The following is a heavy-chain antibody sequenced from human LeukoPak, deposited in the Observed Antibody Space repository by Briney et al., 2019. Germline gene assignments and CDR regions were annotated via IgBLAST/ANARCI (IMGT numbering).Heavy chain of an antibody. J-gene: IGHJ4*02. CDR3: ARHKPLSVDIVAPGAIRRYYFDY. D-gene: IGHD5-12*01. V-gene: IGHV4-39*01. Sequence: PSETLSLTCTVSGGSISSSSYYLGWIRQPPGKGLEWIGSIYYSGSTYYNPSLKSRVTISVDTSKNQFSLKLSSVTAADTAVYYCARHKPLSVDIVAPGAIRRYYFDYWGQGTLVTVSS. CDR1: GGSISSSSYY. CDR2: IYYSGST.